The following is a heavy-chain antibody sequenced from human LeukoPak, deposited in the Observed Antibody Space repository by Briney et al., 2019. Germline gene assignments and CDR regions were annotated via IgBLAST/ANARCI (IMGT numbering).Heavy chain of an antibody. Sequence: ASVKVSCKASGGTFSSYAISWVRQAPGQGLEWLGGIIPIFGTANYAQKFQGRVTITADESTSTAYMELSSLRSEDTAVYYCARAMRYSSGNSLNYWGQGTLVTVSS. CDR2: IIPIFGTA. V-gene: IGHV1-69*13. CDR3: ARAMRYSSGNSLNY. CDR1: GGTFSSYA. J-gene: IGHJ4*02. D-gene: IGHD6-19*01.